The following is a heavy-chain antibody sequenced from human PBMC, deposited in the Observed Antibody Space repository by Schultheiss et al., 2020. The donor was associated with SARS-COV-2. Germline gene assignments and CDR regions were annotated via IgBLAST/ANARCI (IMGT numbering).Heavy chain of an antibody. Sequence: SETLSLTCAVSGYSISSGYYWGWIRQPPGKGLEWIGEINHSGSTNYNPSLKSRVTISEDTSKNQFSLKLSSVTAADTAVYYCARVRGWAKLGYCSGGSCYGFDYWGQGTLVTVSS. V-gene: IGHV4-38-2*01. D-gene: IGHD2-15*01. CDR1: GYSISSGYY. J-gene: IGHJ4*02. CDR2: INHSGST. CDR3: ARVRGWAKLGYCSGGSCYGFDY.